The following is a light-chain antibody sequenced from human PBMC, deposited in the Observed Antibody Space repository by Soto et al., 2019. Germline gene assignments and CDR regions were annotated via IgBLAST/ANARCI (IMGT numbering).Light chain of an antibody. Sequence: EIVMTQSPATLSVSPGERATLSCRASQSVNNNFAWYQQKPGQPPRLLLYGASTRATGIPARFSGSGSGTGTEFTLTISGLQSEDFAVYYCQQYNNWPRTFGQGTKVEIK. V-gene: IGKV3-15*01. J-gene: IGKJ1*01. CDR3: QQYNNWPRT. CDR2: GAS. CDR1: QSVNNN.